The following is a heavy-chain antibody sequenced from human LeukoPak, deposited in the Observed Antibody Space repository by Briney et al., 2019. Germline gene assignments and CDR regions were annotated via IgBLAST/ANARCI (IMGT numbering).Heavy chain of an antibody. CDR3: ARGLWFGELLGHYYYYYGMDV. D-gene: IGHD3-10*01. CDR2: IIPIFGTA. J-gene: IGHJ6*04. Sequence: ASVKVSCKASGGTFSSYAISWVRQAPGQGLEWMGGIIPIFGTANYAQKFQGRVTITADKSTSTAYMELSSLRSEDTAVYYCARGLWFGELLGHYYYYYGMDVWGKGTTVTVSS. CDR1: GGTFSSYA. V-gene: IGHV1-69*06.